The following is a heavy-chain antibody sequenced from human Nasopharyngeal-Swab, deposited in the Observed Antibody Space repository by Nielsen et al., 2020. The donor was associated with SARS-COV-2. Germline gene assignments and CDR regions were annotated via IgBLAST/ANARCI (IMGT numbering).Heavy chain of an antibody. CDR3: ARDRFTMVRGAFDP. CDR2: ISSGSSYI. Sequence: GESLKISCAASGFTFSSYSMNWVRQAPGKGLEWVSSISSGSSYIYYADSVKGRFTISRDNAKNSLYLQMNSLRAEDTAVYYCARDRFTMVRGAFDPWGQGTLVTVSS. D-gene: IGHD3-10*01. J-gene: IGHJ5*02. V-gene: IGHV3-21*01. CDR1: GFTFSSYS.